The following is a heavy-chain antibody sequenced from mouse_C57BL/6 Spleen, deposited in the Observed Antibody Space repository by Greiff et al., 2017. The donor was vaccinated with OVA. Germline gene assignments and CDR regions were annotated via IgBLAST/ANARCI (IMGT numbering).Heavy chain of an antibody. J-gene: IGHJ1*03. CDR1: GYSFTGYY. CDR3: AAYYYGSSYDWYFDG. Sequence: EVQLQQSGPELVKPGASVKISCKASGYSFTGYYMNWVKQSPEKSLEWIGEINPSTGGTTYNQKFKAKATLTVDKSSSTAYMQLKSLTSDDSAVYYCAAYYYGSSYDWYFDGWGTGTTVTVSS. V-gene: IGHV1-42*01. D-gene: IGHD1-1*01. CDR2: INPSTGGT.